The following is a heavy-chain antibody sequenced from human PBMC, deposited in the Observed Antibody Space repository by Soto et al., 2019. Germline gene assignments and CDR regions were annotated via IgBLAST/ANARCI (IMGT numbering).Heavy chain of an antibody. CDR1: GASIGSSSDW. CDR2: IFHSGPT. V-gene: IGHV4-4*02. CDR3: ARARFFDSGRRDYYNGLDV. Sequence: QVQLQESGPRLVKPSGTLSLTCTVTGASIGSSSDWWTWVRQPPGKGLEWSGEIFHSGPTNRNPSLESRVTISVDNSKNQFSLKIYSVTAADTAVYYCARARFFDSGRRDYYNGLDVWGQGNTVTVSS. D-gene: IGHD3-10*01. J-gene: IGHJ6*02.